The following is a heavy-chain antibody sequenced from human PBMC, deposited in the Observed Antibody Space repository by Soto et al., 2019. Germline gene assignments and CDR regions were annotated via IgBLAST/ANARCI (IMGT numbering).Heavy chain of an antibody. V-gene: IGHV4-34*01. CDR3: ARDSEELAGAPVDY. CDR1: GGSFSGYY. D-gene: IGHD1-26*01. CDR2: INHSGST. Sequence: SETLSLTCAVYGGSFSGYYWSWIRQPPGKGLEWIGEINHSGSTNYNPSLKSRVTISVDTSKNQFSLKLSSVTAADTAVYYCARDSEELAGAPVDYWGQGTLVTVSS. J-gene: IGHJ4*02.